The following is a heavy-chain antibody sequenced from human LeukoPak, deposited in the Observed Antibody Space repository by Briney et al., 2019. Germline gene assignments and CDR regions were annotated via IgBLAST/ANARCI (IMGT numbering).Heavy chain of an antibody. CDR3: ARGSGSYSPLDY. CDR1: GGFISSSNW. CDR2: IYHSGST. V-gene: IGHV4-4*02. D-gene: IGHD3-10*01. J-gene: IGHJ4*02. Sequence: PSETLSLTCAVSGGFISSSNWWSWVRQPPGKGLEWIGEIYHSGSTNYNPSLKRRVTISVDKSKNQFSLKLSSVTAADTAVYYCARGSGSYSPLDYWGQGTLVTVSS.